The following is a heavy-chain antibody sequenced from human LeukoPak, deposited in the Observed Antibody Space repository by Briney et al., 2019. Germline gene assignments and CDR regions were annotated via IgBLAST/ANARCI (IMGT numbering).Heavy chain of an antibody. J-gene: IGHJ1*01. CDR2: ISYDGSNK. CDR1: GFTFSSYA. Sequence: GGSLRLSCAASGFTFSSYAMHWVRQAPGKGLEWVAVISYDGSNKYYADSVKGRFTISRDNSKNTLYLQMNSLRAEDTAVYYCARGVGQYEYFQHWGQGTLVTVSS. CDR3: ARGVGQYEYFQH. V-gene: IGHV3-30-3*01. D-gene: IGHD6-19*01.